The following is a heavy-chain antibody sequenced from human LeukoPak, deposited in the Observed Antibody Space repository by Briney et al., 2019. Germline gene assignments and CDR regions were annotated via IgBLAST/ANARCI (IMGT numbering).Heavy chain of an antibody. J-gene: IGHJ6*02. CDR1: GYTFTGYY. Sequence: ASVKVSCKASGYTFTGYYMHWVRQAPGQGVEWMGRINPNSGGTNYAQKFQGRGTMTRDTYISTAYLELSRLRSDDTAVYYCSRGGYDFVYYYYGMDVWGQGTTVTVSS. D-gene: IGHD3-3*01. CDR2: INPNSGGT. V-gene: IGHV1-2*06. CDR3: SRGGYDFVYYYYGMDV.